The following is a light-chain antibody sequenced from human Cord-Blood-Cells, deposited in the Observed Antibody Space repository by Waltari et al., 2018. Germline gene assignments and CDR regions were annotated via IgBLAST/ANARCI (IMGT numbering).Light chain of an antibody. CDR1: QSVSSN. V-gene: IGKV3-15*01. Sequence: EIVMTQSPAPLSVSPGERATLSCRASQSVSSNLAWDQQKPGQAPRLLIYGASTRATGIPARVSGSGSGTEFTLTISSLQSEDFAVYYCQQYNNWPPWTFGQGTKVEIK. CDR2: GAS. J-gene: IGKJ1*01. CDR3: QQYNNWPPWT.